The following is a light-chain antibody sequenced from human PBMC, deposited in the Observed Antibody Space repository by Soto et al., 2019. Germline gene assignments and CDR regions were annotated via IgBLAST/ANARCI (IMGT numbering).Light chain of an antibody. Sequence: QSSLTQPPSASGSPGQSVTISCTGSSNDVGAYNYVSWYQQHPGKAPKLIIYEVTKRPSGVPDRFSGSKSGNTASLTISGLQAEDEADYYCSSYTSSSTPYVFGTGTKVPVL. CDR1: SNDVGAYNY. CDR2: EVT. J-gene: IGLJ1*01. V-gene: IGLV2-8*01. CDR3: SSYTSSSTPYV.